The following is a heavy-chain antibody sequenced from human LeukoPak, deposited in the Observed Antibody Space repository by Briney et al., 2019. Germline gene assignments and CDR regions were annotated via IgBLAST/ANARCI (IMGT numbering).Heavy chain of an antibody. J-gene: IGHJ3*02. CDR3: ARDRVVTALLSGDAFDI. CDR2: IMISSSTI. V-gene: IGHV3-48*01. CDR1: GFTFSSSS. D-gene: IGHD2-21*02. Sequence: GGSLRLSCAASGFTFSSSSMNWVRQAPGKGLEWVSYIMISSSTIYYADSVKGRFTISRDNAKNSLYLLMNSLRAEDTAVYYCARDRVVTALLSGDAFDIWGQGTMVTVSS.